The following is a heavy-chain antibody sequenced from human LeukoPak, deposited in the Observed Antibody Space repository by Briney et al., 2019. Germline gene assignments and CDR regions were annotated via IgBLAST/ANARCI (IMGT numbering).Heavy chain of an antibody. D-gene: IGHD4-23*01. V-gene: IGHV4-61*02. Sequence: PSETLSLTCTVSGGSISSGSYYWSWIRQPAGKGLEWIGRIYTSGSTNYNPSLKSRVTISVDTSKNQFSLKLSSVTAADTAVYYCARSRWFYFDYWGQGTLVTVSS. CDR1: GGSISSGSYY. J-gene: IGHJ4*02. CDR3: ARSRWFYFDY. CDR2: IYTSGST.